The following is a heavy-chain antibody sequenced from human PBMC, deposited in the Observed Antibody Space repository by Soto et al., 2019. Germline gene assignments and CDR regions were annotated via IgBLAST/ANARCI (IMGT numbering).Heavy chain of an antibody. CDR3: ARGQDIVVVVAAFDY. CDR2: INYSGNT. CDR1: GGSFSGYY. Sequence: SETLSLTCAVYGGSFSGYYWSWIRQPPGKGLEWIGEINYSGNTNYNPSLKSRVSISVDTSKNQLFLNMSSVTAADTAMYYCARGQDIVVVVAAFDYWGQGTLVT. J-gene: IGHJ4*02. V-gene: IGHV4-34*01. D-gene: IGHD2-15*01.